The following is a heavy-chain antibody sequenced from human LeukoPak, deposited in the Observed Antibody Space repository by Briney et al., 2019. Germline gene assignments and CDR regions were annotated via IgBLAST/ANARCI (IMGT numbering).Heavy chain of an antibody. CDR3: ARSPESRIVGATHYYYYYGMDV. CDR1: GGSISSYY. Sequence: ETLSLTCTVSGGSISSYYWSWIRQPAGKGLEWIGRIYTSGSTNYNPSLKSRVTISVDTSKNQFSLKLSSVTAADTAVYYCARSPESRIVGATHYYYYYGMDVWGQGTTVTVSS. J-gene: IGHJ6*02. CDR2: IYTSGST. D-gene: IGHD1-26*01. V-gene: IGHV4-4*07.